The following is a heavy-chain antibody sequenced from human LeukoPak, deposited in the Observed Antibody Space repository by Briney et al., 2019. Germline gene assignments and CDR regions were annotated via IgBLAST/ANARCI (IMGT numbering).Heavy chain of an antibody. CDR2: IRKKAHDWTP. J-gene: IGHJ4*02. Sequence: GGSLRLSCAASGFTFSSYEMNWVRQAPGKGLEWVGFIRKKAHDWTPQYAASVQGRFTISRDDSKGIAYLEMSSLKTEDTAVYYCTRAGGYDNYLDYWGQGTPVTVSS. V-gene: IGHV3-49*04. CDR3: TRAGGYDNYLDY. D-gene: IGHD5-12*01. CDR1: GFTFSSYE.